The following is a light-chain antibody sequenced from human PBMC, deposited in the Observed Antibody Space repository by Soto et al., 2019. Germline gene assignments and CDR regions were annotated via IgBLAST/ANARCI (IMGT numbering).Light chain of an antibody. J-gene: IGLJ1*01. Sequence: QSVLTQPASVSGSPGQSFTISCTGTSSDVGSYNLVSWYQQHPGKAPKLKIYEGSKRPSGVSNRFSGSKSGNTASLTISGLQAEDEADYYCCSYAGSSTSFGTRTKVTVL. CDR3: CSYAGSSTS. CDR2: EGS. V-gene: IGLV2-23*01. CDR1: SSDVGSYNL.